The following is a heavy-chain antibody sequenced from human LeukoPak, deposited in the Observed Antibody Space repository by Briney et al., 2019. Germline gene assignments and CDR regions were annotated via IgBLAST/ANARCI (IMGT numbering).Heavy chain of an antibody. D-gene: IGHD2-15*01. CDR2: FYYTGSA. CDR3: ASPEGFTSKLDY. J-gene: IGHJ4*02. CDR1: GGSMSGRNYY. Sequence: SETLSLTCTVSGGSMSGRNYYWAWIRQPPGKGLEWIGSFYYTGSAYYNPSLKSRVTISIDMSKNQFSLKLSAVTAADTAVYYCASPEGFTSKLDYWGQGTLVTVSS. V-gene: IGHV4-39*01.